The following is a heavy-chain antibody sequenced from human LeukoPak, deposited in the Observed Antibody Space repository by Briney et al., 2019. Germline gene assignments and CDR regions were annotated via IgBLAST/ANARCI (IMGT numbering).Heavy chain of an antibody. D-gene: IGHD2-2*01. Sequence: PSETLSLTCTVSGGSISSSSYYWGWIRQPPGKGLEWIGGIYYSGSTYYNPSLKSRVTISVDTSKNQFSLKLSSVTAADTAVYYCARPHQGIVVVPTDWGQGTLVTVSS. CDR1: GGSISSSSYY. CDR2: IYYSGST. CDR3: ARPHQGIVVVPTD. V-gene: IGHV4-39*01. J-gene: IGHJ4*02.